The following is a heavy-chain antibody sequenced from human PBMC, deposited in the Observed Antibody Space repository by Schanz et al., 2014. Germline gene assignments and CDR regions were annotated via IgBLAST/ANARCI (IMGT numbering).Heavy chain of an antibody. D-gene: IGHD6-6*01. V-gene: IGHV3-48*01. J-gene: IGHJ6*02. Sequence: VQLVESGGGVVQPGRSLRLSCAASGITLSTYTLNWVRQAPGKGLEWISYISFSGNTIYYADSVKGRFTISRDNAKNSVFLQMNRLRAEDTAVYYCATEGPRGTRHPINYYYAMDNWGQGTKVTV. CDR3: ATEGPRGTRHPINYYYAMDN. CDR1: GITLSTYT. CDR2: ISFSGNTI.